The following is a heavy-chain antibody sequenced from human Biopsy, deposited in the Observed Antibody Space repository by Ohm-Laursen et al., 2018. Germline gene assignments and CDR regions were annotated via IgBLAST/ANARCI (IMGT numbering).Heavy chain of an antibody. Sequence: SDTLSLTCSVYGGSFSGYYWSWIRQPPGKGLEWIGEINHRGSTNYNPSLESRVNISVDTSKNQFSLKLRSVTAADTAVYYCARAVDYYDPYYYYGLDVWGQGTTVTVSS. CDR3: ARAVDYYDPYYYYGLDV. D-gene: IGHD3-16*01. J-gene: IGHJ6*02. CDR1: GGSFSGYY. CDR2: INHRGST. V-gene: IGHV4-34*01.